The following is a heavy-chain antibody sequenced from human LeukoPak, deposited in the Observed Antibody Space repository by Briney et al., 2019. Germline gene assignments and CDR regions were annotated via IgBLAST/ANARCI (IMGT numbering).Heavy chain of an antibody. CDR1: GFTFTSSA. D-gene: IGHD3-3*01. CDR3: ASTQSGDFWSGYHND. CDR2: IVVGSGNT. Sequence: GASVKVSCKASGFTFTSSAMQWVRQARGQRLEWIGWIVVGSGNTNYAQKFQERVTITGDMSTSTAYMELSSLRSEDTAVYYCASTQSGDFWSGYHNDWGQGTLVTVSS. V-gene: IGHV1-58*02. J-gene: IGHJ4*02.